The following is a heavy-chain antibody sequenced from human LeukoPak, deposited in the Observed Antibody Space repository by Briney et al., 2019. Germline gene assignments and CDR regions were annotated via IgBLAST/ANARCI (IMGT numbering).Heavy chain of an antibody. J-gene: IGHJ4*02. V-gene: IGHV3-23*01. D-gene: IGHD3-16*01. CDR3: ARNWAHLDF. Sequence: GGSLRLSCAASGFSSSSYAMSWVRQAPGKGLEWVSTIRGSGTNTDYADSVKGRFTISRDNAKNSLSLQMNSLRVEDTAVYYCARNWAHLDFWGQGTLVTVSS. CDR1: GFSSSSYA. CDR2: IRGSGTNT.